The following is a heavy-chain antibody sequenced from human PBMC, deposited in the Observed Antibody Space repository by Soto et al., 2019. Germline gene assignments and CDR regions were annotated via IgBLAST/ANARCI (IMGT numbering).Heavy chain of an antibody. CDR1: GFTFSSYG. D-gene: IGHD1-26*01. J-gene: IGHJ4*02. Sequence: QVQLVGSGGRVVQPGRSLRLSCAASGFTFSSYGLHWVRQAPGKWLEWVAVISYDGSNKYYAASVKGRFTISRDNSKNTRYLQIDSLRAENTAVDYGAQVRVGARYYFDYWGQGTLLT. CDR2: ISYDGSNK. V-gene: IGHV3-30*18. CDR3: AQVRVGARYYFDY.